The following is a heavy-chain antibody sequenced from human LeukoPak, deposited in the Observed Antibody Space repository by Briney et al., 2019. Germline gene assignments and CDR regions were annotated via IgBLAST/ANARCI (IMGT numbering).Heavy chain of an antibody. V-gene: IGHV3-30-3*01. CDR2: ISYDGSNK. CDR3: ALWGPSGMDV. J-gene: IGHJ6*02. CDR1: GFTFSSYA. D-gene: IGHD3-10*01. Sequence: GGSLRLSCAASGFTFSSYAMHWVRQAPGKGLEWVAVISYDGSNKYYADSVKGRFTISRDNSKNTLYLQMNSLRAEDTAVYHCALWGPSGMDVWGQGTTVTVSS.